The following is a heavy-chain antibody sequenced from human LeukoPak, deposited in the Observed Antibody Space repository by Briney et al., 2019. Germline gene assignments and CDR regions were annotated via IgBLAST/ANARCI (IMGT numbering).Heavy chain of an antibody. V-gene: IGHV4-61*05. D-gene: IGHD3-22*01. CDR2: IYYSGST. J-gene: IGHJ4*02. CDR3: ARGERAYYDSSGYPDY. CDR1: GGSISSSSYD. Sequence: PSETLSLTCTVSGGSISSSSYDWGWIRQPPGRGREWIGYIYYSGSTNYNPSLTSRVTISVDTSKNQFSLKLSSVTAADTAVYYCARGERAYYDSSGYPDYWGQGTLVTVSS.